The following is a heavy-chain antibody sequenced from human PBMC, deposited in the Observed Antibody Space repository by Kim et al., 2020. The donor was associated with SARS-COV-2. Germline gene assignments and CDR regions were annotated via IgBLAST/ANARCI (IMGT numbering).Heavy chain of an antibody. CDR1: VFTFSTYW. D-gene: IGHD3-10*01. CDR2: IKQGGSET. V-gene: IGHV3-7*05. Sequence: GGSLRLSCAVSVFTFSTYWMSWVRQAPGKGLEWVANIKQGGSETYYVDSVKGRFTISRDNAKSSLYLQMNSLRVEDTAIYYCASHFYGSGSYPFDFWGQGALVTVSS. CDR3: ASHFYGSGSYPFDF. J-gene: IGHJ4*02.